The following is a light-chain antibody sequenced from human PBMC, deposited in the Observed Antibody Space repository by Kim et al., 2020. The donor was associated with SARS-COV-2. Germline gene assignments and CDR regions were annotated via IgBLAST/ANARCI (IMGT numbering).Light chain of an antibody. CDR2: GAS. CDR1: QSVPSNS. V-gene: IGKV3-20*01. Sequence: SLSSGERTTLSCNARQSVPSNSLAWYQQKPGQTPRLLIYGASSRAPGIPDRFSGSGSGTDFSLTISRLEPEDFAVYYCQQYGSSPRFGGGTKLEI. CDR3: QQYGSSPR. J-gene: IGKJ4*01.